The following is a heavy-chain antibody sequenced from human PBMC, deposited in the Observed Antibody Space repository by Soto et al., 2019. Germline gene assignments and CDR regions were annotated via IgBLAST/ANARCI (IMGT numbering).Heavy chain of an antibody. V-gene: IGHV1-18*04. CDR1: GYTFTSYG. D-gene: IGHD4-17*01. CDR2: ISAYNGNT. CDR3: AASAGTTLTRAEYFQH. J-gene: IGHJ1*01. Sequence: ASVKVSCKASGYTFTSYGISWVRQAPGQGLEWMGWISAYNGNTNYAQKLQGRVTMTTDTSTSTAYMELRSLRSDDTAVYYCAASAGTTLTRAEYFQHCGQGTLVTVSS.